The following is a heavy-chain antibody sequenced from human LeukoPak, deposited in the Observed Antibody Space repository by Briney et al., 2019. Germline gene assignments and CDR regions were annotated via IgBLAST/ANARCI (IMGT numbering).Heavy chain of an antibody. J-gene: IGHJ6*04. Sequence: GGTLRLSCVASGFTFSSYWMTWVRQAPGKGLEWVANIKTDGSQIYYVDSVKGRFTISRDNAKNSLYLQMNSLRAEDTAVYYCARDRVTGTTYDLFYDVWGKGTTVTVSS. CDR1: GFTFSSYW. D-gene: IGHD1-20*01. V-gene: IGHV3-7*01. CDR2: IKTDGSQI. CDR3: ARDRVTGTTYDLFYDV.